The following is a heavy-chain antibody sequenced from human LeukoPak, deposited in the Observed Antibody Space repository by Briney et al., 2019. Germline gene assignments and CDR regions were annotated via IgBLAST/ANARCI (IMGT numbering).Heavy chain of an antibody. CDR1: GYTFTNYY. CDR2: INPSGGNT. D-gene: IGHD5-24*01. V-gene: IGHV1-46*01. Sequence: ASVKVSCKASGYTFTNYYMHWVRQAPGQGLEWMGIINPSGGNTDYAQNFQGRVTMTRDTSTSTVYMELSSLRSEDTAVYYCARVRDGYNDAYDIWGQGTMVTVPS. CDR3: ARVRDGYNDAYDI. J-gene: IGHJ3*02.